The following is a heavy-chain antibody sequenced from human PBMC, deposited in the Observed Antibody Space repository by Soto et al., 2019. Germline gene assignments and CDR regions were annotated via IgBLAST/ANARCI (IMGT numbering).Heavy chain of an antibody. CDR1: GFNFNSHA. Sequence: GGSLRLSCAASGFNFNSHAMTWVRQAPGKGLEWVSTISANIISTYYADSVKGRFTISRDNSKNTLYLQMSSLRVEDTAVYHCARVDTPTVRVGMDVWGQGTTVTVSS. CDR3: ARVDTPTVRVGMDV. J-gene: IGHJ6*02. V-gene: IGHV3-23*01. D-gene: IGHD2-15*01. CDR2: ISANIIST.